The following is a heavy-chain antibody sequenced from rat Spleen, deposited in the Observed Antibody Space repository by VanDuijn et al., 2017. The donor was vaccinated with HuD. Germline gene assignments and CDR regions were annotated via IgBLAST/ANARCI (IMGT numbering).Heavy chain of an antibody. V-gene: IGHV5S11*01. CDR2: ISTGGGNT. Sequence: EVQVVESGGGFVQPGRSMKLSCAASGFTFSYYYMAWVRQAPTKGLEWVASISTGGGNTYYRDSVKGRFTISRDNAKNTLYLQMDRLRSEETATYYCVRHGETYYSPDYFDFWGPGTMVTVSS. J-gene: IGHJ1*01. CDR1: GFTFSYYY. D-gene: IGHD1-1*01. CDR3: VRHGETYYSPDYFDF.